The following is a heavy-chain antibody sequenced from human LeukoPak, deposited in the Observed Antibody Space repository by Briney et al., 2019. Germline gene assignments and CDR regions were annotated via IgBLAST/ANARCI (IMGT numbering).Heavy chain of an antibody. CDR2: IKEAGSEK. CDR3: ARTKTAIGRGVSLWDQNYYYCMDV. V-gene: IGHV3-7*01. CDR1: GLTFSSYW. J-gene: IGHJ6*03. Sequence: GGSLRLSCAASGLTFSSYWMSWVRQAPGKGLAWVANIKEAGSEKYYVDSVKGRFTISRDNAKNSLYLQMNSLRAEDTAVYYCARTKTAIGRGVSLWDQNYYYCMDVWGKGTTVTVSS. D-gene: IGHD2-21*02.